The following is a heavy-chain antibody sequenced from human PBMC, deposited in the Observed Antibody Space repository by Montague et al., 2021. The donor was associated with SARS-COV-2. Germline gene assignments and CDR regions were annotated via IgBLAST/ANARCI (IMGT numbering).Heavy chain of an antibody. V-gene: IGHV4-59*01. CDR2: IYYTGST. D-gene: IGHD1-1*01. CDR1: GGSLLRYY. Sequence: SETLSLTCTVSGGSLLRYYWSWIRQPPGKGLSLIGYIYYTGSTKYNHALKSRVTMSLDRPTNRFSLRLNSVTAADTAMYYCARAQNTCFIANCVNYFDFWGLGAQVTVSS. CDR3: ARAQNTCFIANCVNYFDF. J-gene: IGHJ4*02.